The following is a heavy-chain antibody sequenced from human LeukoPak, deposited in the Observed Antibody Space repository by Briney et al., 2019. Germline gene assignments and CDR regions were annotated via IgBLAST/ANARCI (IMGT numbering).Heavy chain of an antibody. D-gene: IGHD3-10*01. CDR3: ARDTYYYGSGSYRENWFDP. V-gene: IGHV3-30*02. Sequence: GGSLRLSCAASGFTFSSYGMHWVRQAPGKGLEWVAFIRYDGSNKYYADSVKGRFTISRDNSKNTLYLQMNSLRAEDTAVYYCARDTYYYGSGSYRENWFDPWGQGTLVTVSS. CDR2: IRYDGSNK. CDR1: GFTFSSYG. J-gene: IGHJ5*02.